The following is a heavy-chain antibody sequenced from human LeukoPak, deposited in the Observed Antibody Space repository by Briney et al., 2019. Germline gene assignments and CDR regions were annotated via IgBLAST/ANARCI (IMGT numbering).Heavy chain of an antibody. Sequence: SETRSLTCAVYGGSFSGYYWSWIRQPPGKGLEWMGEINHSGSTNYNPSLKSRVTISVDTSKNQFSLKLSSVTAADTAVYYCASPGPSSSWYNAFDYWGQGTLVTVSS. J-gene: IGHJ4*02. CDR2: INHSGST. CDR1: GGSFSGYY. V-gene: IGHV4-34*01. CDR3: ASPGPSSSWYNAFDY. D-gene: IGHD6-13*01.